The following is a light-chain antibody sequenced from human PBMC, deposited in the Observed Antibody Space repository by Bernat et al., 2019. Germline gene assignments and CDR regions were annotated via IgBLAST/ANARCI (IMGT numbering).Light chain of an antibody. Sequence: QSALTQPASVSGSPGQSITPSCTGGRSDIGGYNFVYWYQQHPGKAPKLLIYNVAHRPSGISNRFSGSKSGNTASLTISGLQADDEADYFCSSYTATSTVLFGGGTKLTVL. CDR3: SSYTATSTVL. CDR2: NVA. CDR1: RSDIGGYNF. V-gene: IGLV2-14*03. J-gene: IGLJ2*01.